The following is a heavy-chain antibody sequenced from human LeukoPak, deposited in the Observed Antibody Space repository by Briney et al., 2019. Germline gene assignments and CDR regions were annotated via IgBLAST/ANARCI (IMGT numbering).Heavy chain of an antibody. J-gene: IGHJ4*02. D-gene: IGHD3-10*01. V-gene: IGHV1-3*01. CDR3: ARGSLWFGELLDPTFDY. CDR1: GYTFTSYA. CDR2: INAGNGNT. Sequence: ASVTDSCKASGYTFTSYAMHWVRQAPGQRLEWMGWINAGNGNTKYSQKFQGRVTITRDTSASTAYMELSSLRSEDTAVYYCARGSLWFGELLDPTFDYWGQGTLVTVSS.